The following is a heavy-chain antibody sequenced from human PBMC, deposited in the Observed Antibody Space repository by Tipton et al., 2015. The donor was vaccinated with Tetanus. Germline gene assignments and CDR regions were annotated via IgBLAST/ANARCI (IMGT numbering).Heavy chain of an antibody. V-gene: IGHV4-31*03. D-gene: IGHD1-26*01. J-gene: IGHJ4*02. CDR1: GGSISSGGYF. CDR3: ARGLPREPFYLDY. Sequence: TLSLTCTVSGGSISSGGYFWNWIRRHPGKGLEWIGYIYYSGSTYYNPSLKSRVTMSVDTSKNQFSLNLSSVTAADTAVYFCARGLPREPFYLDYWGQGNQVTVSS. CDR2: IYYSGST.